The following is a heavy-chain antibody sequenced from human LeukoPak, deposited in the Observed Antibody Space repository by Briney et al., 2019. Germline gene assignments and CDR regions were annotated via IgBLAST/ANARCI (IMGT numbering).Heavy chain of an antibody. J-gene: IGHJ5*02. CDR2: IIPILDIT. Sequence: SVKVSCKASGGTFSSYAISWVRQAPGQGLEWMGRIIPILDITNYAQKFQGRVTITADKSTNTAYMELSSLRSEDTAMYYCARSTEYYDSTGYLGDWFDPWGQGTLVTVSS. CDR3: ARSTEYYDSTGYLGDWFDP. D-gene: IGHD3-22*01. V-gene: IGHV1-69*04. CDR1: GGTFSSYA.